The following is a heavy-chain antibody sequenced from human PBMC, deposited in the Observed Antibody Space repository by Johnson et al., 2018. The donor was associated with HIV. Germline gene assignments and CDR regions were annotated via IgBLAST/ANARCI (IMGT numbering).Heavy chain of an antibody. CDR2: IGTAGDT. J-gene: IGHJ3*02. CDR3: TTDDEAFDI. Sequence: VQLVESGGGVVRPGGSLRLSCAASGFTFSSYDMHWVRQATGKGLEWVSAIGTAGDTYYPGSVKGRFTISRDNSKNTLSLQMNSLKTEDTAVYYCTTDDEAFDIWGQGTMVTVSS. CDR1: GFTFSSYD. V-gene: IGHV3-13*01.